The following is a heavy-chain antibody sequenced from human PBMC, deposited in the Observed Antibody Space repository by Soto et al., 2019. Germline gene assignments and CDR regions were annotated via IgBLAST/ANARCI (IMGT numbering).Heavy chain of an antibody. CDR2: IKQDGSEK. J-gene: IGHJ4*02. CDR1: GFTFSDYW. Sequence: EVQLVESGGGLVQPGGSLRLSCAASGFTFSDYWMSWVRQAPGKGLEWVANIKQDGSEKYYVDSVKGRFTISRDNAKNSLSLQLNSLGAEDTAVYYCAAGRWWLRLFDYWGQGTLVTVSS. D-gene: IGHD5-12*01. CDR3: AAGRWWLRLFDY. V-gene: IGHV3-7*02.